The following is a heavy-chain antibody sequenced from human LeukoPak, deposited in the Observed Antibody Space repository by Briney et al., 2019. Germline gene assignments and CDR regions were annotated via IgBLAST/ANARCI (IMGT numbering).Heavy chain of an antibody. Sequence: SETLSLTCTVSGGSISHYYWSWIRQPPGKGLEWIGYIYYSGTTNYNPSLKSRVTISVDTSKNQFSLKLNSVTAADTAVYYCAREDPRTKVPEGMDVWGQGTTVTVSS. V-gene: IGHV4-59*01. CDR3: AREDPRTKVPEGMDV. D-gene: IGHD4/OR15-4a*01. J-gene: IGHJ6*02. CDR2: IYYSGTT. CDR1: GGSISHYY.